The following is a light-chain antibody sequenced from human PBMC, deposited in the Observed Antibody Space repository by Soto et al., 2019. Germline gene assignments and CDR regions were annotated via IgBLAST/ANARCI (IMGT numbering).Light chain of an antibody. V-gene: IGKV3-11*01. Sequence: EIVLTQSPATLSLSPGERATLSCRASQSVRSYLAWYQQKPGQAPRLLIYDASNRATGIPARFSGSGSGTDFTLTISSLEPEDFAVYYWQQRSNWPPYTFGQGTKLESK. J-gene: IGKJ2*01. CDR1: QSVRSY. CDR2: DAS. CDR3: QQRSNWPPYT.